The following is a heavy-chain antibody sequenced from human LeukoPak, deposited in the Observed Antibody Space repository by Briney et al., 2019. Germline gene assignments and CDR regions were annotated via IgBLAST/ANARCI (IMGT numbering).Heavy chain of an antibody. CDR2: FDPEDGET. V-gene: IGHV1-24*01. Sequence: ASVKVSCKVSGYTLTELSMHWVRQAPGKGLEWMGGFDPEDGETIYAQKFQGRVTMTRDTSISTAYMELSRLRSDDTAVYYCARSSGSYPTDYWGQGTLVTVSS. D-gene: IGHD1-26*01. CDR3: ARSSGSYPTDY. CDR1: GYTLTELS. J-gene: IGHJ4*02.